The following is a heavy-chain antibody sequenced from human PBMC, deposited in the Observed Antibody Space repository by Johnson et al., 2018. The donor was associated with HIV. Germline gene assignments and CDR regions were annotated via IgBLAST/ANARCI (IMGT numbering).Heavy chain of an antibody. V-gene: IGHV3-20*04. Sequence: VQLVESGGGAVQPGGSLRLSCAASGFTFSSYSMNWVRQAPGRGLEWVCGINWRGGSTGYADSVKGRFTISRDNAKNSLYLQMNSLRAEDTALYYCARDFVAFGECTAFDIWGQGTMVAVSS. D-gene: IGHD3-10*01. CDR1: GFTFSSYS. CDR3: ARDFVAFGECTAFDI. CDR2: INWRGGST. J-gene: IGHJ3*02.